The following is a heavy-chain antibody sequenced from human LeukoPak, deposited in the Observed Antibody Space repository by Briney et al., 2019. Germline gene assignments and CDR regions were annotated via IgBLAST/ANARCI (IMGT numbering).Heavy chain of an antibody. CDR3: ARTSGQYCSSTSCYRYYYYYYYMDV. J-gene: IGHJ6*03. Sequence: SETLSLTCAVYGGSFSGYYWSWIRQPPGKGLEWIGEINHSGSTNYNPSLKSRVTISVDTSKNQFSLKLSSVTAADTAVYYCARTSGQYCSSTSCYRYYYYYYYMDVWGKGTTVTVSS. CDR2: INHSGST. D-gene: IGHD2-2*02. CDR1: GGSFSGYY. V-gene: IGHV4-34*01.